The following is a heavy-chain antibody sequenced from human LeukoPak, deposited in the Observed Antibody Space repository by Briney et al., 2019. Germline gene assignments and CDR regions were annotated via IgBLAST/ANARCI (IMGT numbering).Heavy chain of an antibody. D-gene: IGHD2-8*02. CDR1: GFTFSSYS. J-gene: IGHJ4*02. CDR2: ISSSSSYI. Sequence: GGSLRLSCAASGFTFSSYSMNWVRQSPGKELEWVSSISSSSSYIHYADSVRGRFTISRDNSKSTLSLQMNSLRAEDTAIYYCATYRQVLLPFESWGQGTLVTVSS. CDR3: ATYRQVLLPFES. V-gene: IGHV3-21*04.